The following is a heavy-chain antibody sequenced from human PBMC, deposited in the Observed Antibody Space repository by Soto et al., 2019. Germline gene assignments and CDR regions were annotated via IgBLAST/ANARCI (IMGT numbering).Heavy chain of an antibody. J-gene: IGHJ6*02. CDR1: GFTFSDYS. CDR3: ARGRYYYGSGSPRRKAYGMDV. CDR2: ISSSGSTI. Sequence: GGSLRLSCAVSGFTFSDYSMNWLRQAPGKWLEWVSYISSSGSTIYYADSVKGRFTISRDNAKNSLYLQMNSLRAEDTAVYYCARGRYYYGSGSPRRKAYGMDVWGQGXTVTVYS. D-gene: IGHD3-10*01. V-gene: IGHV3-11*01.